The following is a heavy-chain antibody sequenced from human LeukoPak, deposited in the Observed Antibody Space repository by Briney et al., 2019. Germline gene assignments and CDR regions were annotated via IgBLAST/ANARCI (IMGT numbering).Heavy chain of an antibody. Sequence: KRGESLKISCKTSGYNFPKYWIGWVRQVPGKGLEWMGIIYPTDSDTRYSPSFQGQVTISADKSITTAYLQWSSLKASDTAIHYCARGDSSSWYYFDYWGQGTLVTVSS. CDR2: IYPTDSDT. V-gene: IGHV5-51*01. CDR1: GYNFPKYW. J-gene: IGHJ4*02. D-gene: IGHD6-13*01. CDR3: ARGDSSSWYYFDY.